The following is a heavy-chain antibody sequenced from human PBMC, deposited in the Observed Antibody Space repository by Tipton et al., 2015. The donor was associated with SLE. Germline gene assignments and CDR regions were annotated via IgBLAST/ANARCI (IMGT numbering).Heavy chain of an antibody. V-gene: IGHV4-34*01. CDR1: GGSFSGYY. CDR3: ARDGCSSTSCYGYFQH. Sequence: TLSLTCAVCGGSFSGYYWSWIRQPPGKGLEWIGEINHSGSTNYNPSLKSRVTISVDTSKNQFSLKLSSVTAADTAVYYCARDGCSSTSCYGYFQHWGQGTLVTVSS. D-gene: IGHD2-2*01. CDR2: INHSGST. J-gene: IGHJ1*01.